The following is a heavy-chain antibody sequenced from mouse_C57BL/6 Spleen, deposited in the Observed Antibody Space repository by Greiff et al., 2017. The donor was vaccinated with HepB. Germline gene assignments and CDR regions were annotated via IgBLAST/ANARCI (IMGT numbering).Heavy chain of an antibody. V-gene: IGHV1-82*01. CDR3: ARGNYDYDWYFDV. J-gene: IGHJ1*03. D-gene: IGHD2-4*01. Sequence: VQLQQSGPELVKPGASVKISCKASGYAFSSSWMNWVKQRPGKGLEWIGRIYPGDGDTNYNGKFKGKATLTADKSSSTAYMQLSSLTSEDSAVYFCARGNYDYDWYFDVWGTGTTVTVSS. CDR2: IYPGDGDT. CDR1: GYAFSSSW.